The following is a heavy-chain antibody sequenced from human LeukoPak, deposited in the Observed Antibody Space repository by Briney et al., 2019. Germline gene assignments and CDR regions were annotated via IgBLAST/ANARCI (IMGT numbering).Heavy chain of an antibody. CDR1: GFAFSVCW. Sequence: PGGSLRLSCGASGFAFSVCWMSWVRQAPGRGREGGANIKQDGSEKNYVDSVKGRLTISRDNAKKSLYLQMNSLRVEDTAVYFCTRGGTMDVWGNGTTVTGSS. V-gene: IGHV3-7*01. CDR2: IKQDGSEK. CDR3: TRGGTMDV. J-gene: IGHJ6*03.